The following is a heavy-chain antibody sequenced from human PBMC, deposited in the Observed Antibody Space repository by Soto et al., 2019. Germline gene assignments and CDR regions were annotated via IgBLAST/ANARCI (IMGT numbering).Heavy chain of an antibody. J-gene: IGHJ4*02. D-gene: IGHD6-13*01. CDR1: GFTFDDYA. CDR2: ISWNSGSI. CDR3: AKDSSSWYGGYFDY. Sequence: SLRLSCAASGFTFDDYAMHWVRQAPGKGLEWVSGISWNSGSIGYADSVKGRFTISRDNAKNSLYLQMNSLRAEDTALYYCAKDSSSWYGGYFDYWGQGTLVTVSS. V-gene: IGHV3-9*01.